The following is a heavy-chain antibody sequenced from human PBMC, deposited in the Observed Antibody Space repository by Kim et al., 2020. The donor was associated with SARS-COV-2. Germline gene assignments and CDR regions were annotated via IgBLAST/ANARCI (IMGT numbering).Heavy chain of an antibody. V-gene: IGHV1-69*04. D-gene: IGHD1-26*01. CDR3: ARWGGSFPYYYCMDV. CDR1: GGTFSSYA. CDR2: IIPILGRA. J-gene: IGHJ6*02. Sequence: SVKVSCKASGGTFSSYAISWVRQAPGQGLEWMGRIIPILGRANYAQKFQGRVTITVDKSTSTAYMELSRLRSEDTAVYYCARWGGSFPYYYCMDVWGQGTTVTVSS.